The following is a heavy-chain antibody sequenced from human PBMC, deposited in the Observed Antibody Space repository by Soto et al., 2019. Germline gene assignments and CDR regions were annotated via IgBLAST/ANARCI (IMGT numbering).Heavy chain of an antibody. CDR3: ARPVYELHYYYYGMDV. J-gene: IGHJ6*02. D-gene: IGHD5-12*01. CDR1: GYTFTSYG. Sequence: GASVKVSCKASGYTFTSYGISWVRQAPGQGLEWMGWVSAYNGNTNYAQKLQGRVTMTTDTSTSTAYMELRSLRSDDTAVYYCARPVYELHYYYYGMDVWGQGTTVTVSS. CDR2: VSAYNGNT. V-gene: IGHV1-18*04.